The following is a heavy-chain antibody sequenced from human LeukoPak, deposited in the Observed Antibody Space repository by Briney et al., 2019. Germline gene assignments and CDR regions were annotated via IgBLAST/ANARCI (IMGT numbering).Heavy chain of an antibody. CDR3: AKDRYAGGHYYDPFDY. Sequence: GGSLRLSCAASGFSLSSYAMSWVRQAPGKGLEWVALISYDGRNEYYADSVKGRFTISRDNSKNTLYLQMNSLRAEDTAIYYCAKDRYAGGHYYDPFDYWGQGTLVTVSS. J-gene: IGHJ4*02. CDR1: GFSLSSYA. D-gene: IGHD3-22*01. V-gene: IGHV3-30*04. CDR2: ISYDGRNE.